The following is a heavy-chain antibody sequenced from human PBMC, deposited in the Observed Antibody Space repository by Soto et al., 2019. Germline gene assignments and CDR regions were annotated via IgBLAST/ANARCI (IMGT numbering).Heavy chain of an antibody. Sequence: QVQLVQSGAEVRKPGASVTVSCRSSGDSFNDYYIHWVRQAPGQGLEWMGWINPNGGVTQYAQRFQGCPSMTTDTPIRTVYMHLSRLTSADPAVYYCARESGVATATLDFYYFYMDVWGTGTTVTVSS. CDR1: GDSFNDYY. V-gene: IGHV1-2*04. CDR3: ARESGVATATLDFYYFYMDV. J-gene: IGHJ6*03. D-gene: IGHD5-12*01. CDR2: INPNGGVT.